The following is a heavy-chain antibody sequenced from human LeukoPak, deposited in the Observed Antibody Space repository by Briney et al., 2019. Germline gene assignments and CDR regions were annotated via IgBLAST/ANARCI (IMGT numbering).Heavy chain of an antibody. J-gene: IGHJ4*02. CDR3: AKDLGIGYGGNSAPFDY. V-gene: IGHV3-30*18. CDR2: ISYDGSNK. Sequence: PGGSLRLSCAASGFTFSSYGMHWVRQAPGKGLEWVAVISYDGSNKYYADSVKGRFTISRDNSKNTLYLQMNSLRAEDTAVYYCAKDLGIGYGGNSAPFDYWGQGTLVTVSS. CDR1: GFTFSSYG. D-gene: IGHD4-23*01.